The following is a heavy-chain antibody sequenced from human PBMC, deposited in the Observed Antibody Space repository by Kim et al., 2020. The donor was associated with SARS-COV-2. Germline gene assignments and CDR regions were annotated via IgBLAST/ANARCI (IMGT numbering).Heavy chain of an antibody. CDR3: ARVYSTVENY. CDR2: INPDSGGT. CDR1: GYSFTGYY. J-gene: IGHJ4*02. V-gene: IGHV1-2*06. D-gene: IGHD2-21*01. Sequence: ASVKVSCKASGYSFTGYYLHWVRQAPGQGLEWMGRINPDSGGTNYAQKFQGRVTMTRDTSISTACMELTGLRSDDTAVYYCARVYSTVENYWGQGTLVTVSS.